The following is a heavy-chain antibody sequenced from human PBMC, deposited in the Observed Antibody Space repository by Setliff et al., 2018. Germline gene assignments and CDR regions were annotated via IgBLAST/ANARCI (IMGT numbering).Heavy chain of an antibody. CDR3: VREGYSEYFQD. Sequence: SETLSLTCNVSGASVSSHYWDWIRQPPGKGLEWIGFISYSGITTYNVSLTSRVSISVDTSKNQLSLTLSSVTAADTAVYYCVREGYSEYFQDWGRGTLVTVSS. J-gene: IGHJ1*01. D-gene: IGHD1-1*01. CDR2: ISYSGIT. CDR1: GASVSSHY. V-gene: IGHV4-59*02.